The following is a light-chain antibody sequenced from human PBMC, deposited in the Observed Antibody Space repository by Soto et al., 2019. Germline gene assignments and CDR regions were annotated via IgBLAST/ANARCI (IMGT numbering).Light chain of an antibody. CDR1: SSNIGAGYD. V-gene: IGLV1-40*01. CDR3: QSYDSSLCGYV. CDR2: ANN. Sequence: QSVLTQPPSVSGAPGQRVTISCTGSSSNIGAGYDVHWYQQLPGATPKVLIYANNNRPSGVPDRFSGSKSGSSASLAITGLQAEDEADYYCQSYDSSLCGYVFGTGTKVTVL. J-gene: IGLJ1*01.